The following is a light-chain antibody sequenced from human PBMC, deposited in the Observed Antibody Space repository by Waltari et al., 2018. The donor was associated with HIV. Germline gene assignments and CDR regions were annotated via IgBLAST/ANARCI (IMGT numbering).Light chain of an antibody. J-gene: IGLJ3*02. CDR2: EVS. Sequence: QSALTQPASVSGSPGQSITISCTGTSSDVGGYNYVSWYQQHPGKAPKLMIFEVSNRPSGVSTRFSGSKSVNTASLTISGLQAEDEADYYCSSYTTRSTPDPNWVFGGGTKLTVL. CDR1: SSDVGGYNY. CDR3: SSYTTRSTPDPNWV. V-gene: IGLV2-14*01.